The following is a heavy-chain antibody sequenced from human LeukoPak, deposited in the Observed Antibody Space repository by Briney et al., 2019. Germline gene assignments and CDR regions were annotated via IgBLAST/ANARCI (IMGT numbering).Heavy chain of an antibody. J-gene: IGHJ4*02. CDR3: ARDRYCSGRSCYGPPDY. D-gene: IGHD2-15*01. Sequence: SETLSLTCTVSGYSISSGYYWGWIRQPPGKGLEWIGSIYHSGSTYYNPSLKSRVTISVDTSKNQFSLKLSSVTAADTAVYYCARDRYCSGRSCYGPPDYWGQGALVIVS. CDR2: IYHSGST. CDR1: GYSISSGYY. V-gene: IGHV4-38-2*02.